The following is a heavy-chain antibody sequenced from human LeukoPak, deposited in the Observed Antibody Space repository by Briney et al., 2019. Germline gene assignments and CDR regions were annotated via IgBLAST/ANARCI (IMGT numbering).Heavy chain of an antibody. J-gene: IGHJ4*02. D-gene: IGHD2-8*01. CDR1: GFTSSRYS. CDR3: AREGSIVPHQDLDY. Sequence: RGSLRLSCAASGFTSSRYSMNWVRQAPGEGLEWVSSINSRGSSEYYADSVKGRFTISRDNAKNSLYLQMNSLGVEDTAVYYCAREGSIVPHQDLDYWGQGSLVTVSS. CDR2: INSRGSSE. V-gene: IGHV3-21*01.